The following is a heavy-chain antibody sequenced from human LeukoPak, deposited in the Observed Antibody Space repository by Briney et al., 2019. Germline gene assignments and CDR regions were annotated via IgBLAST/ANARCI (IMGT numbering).Heavy chain of an antibody. CDR2: IDPSGGST. CDR3: ARADGSWLNNYYYYHMDV. CDR1: GYIFTSHY. J-gene: IGHJ6*03. D-gene: IGHD6-13*01. Sequence: GASVKVSCKASGYIFTSHYMHWVRQAPGQGLEWMGIIDPSGGSTSYTQKFQGRVAMTRDTFTSTVYMELSSLRSEDTAVYYCARADGSWLNNYYYYHMDVWGKGTTVTVSS. V-gene: IGHV1-46*01.